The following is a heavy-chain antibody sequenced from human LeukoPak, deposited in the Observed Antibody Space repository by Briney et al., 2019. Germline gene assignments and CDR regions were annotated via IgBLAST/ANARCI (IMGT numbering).Heavy chain of an antibody. CDR2: SYYSGST. D-gene: IGHD6-19*01. CDR1: GDSISSYY. Sequence: SETLSLTCTVSGDSISSYYWSWIRQPPGKGLEWIGCSYYSGSTNYNPSLKSRVTISVDTSKNQFSLKLSSVTAADTAVYYCARVGVLGGWTFDYWGQGTLVTVSS. V-gene: IGHV4-59*01. CDR3: ARVGVLGGWTFDY. J-gene: IGHJ4*02.